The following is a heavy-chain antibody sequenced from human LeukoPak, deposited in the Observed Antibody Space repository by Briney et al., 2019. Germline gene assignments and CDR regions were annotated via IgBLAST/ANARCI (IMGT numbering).Heavy chain of an antibody. V-gene: IGHV3-15*01. Sequence: GSLRLSCAASGFTFSSAWMSWVRQAPGKGLEWVGRIKSKTDGGTTDYAAPVKGRFTISRDDSKNTLYLQMNSLKTEDTAVYYCTTDLFLLGAFDIWGQGIMVTVSS. CDR1: GFTFSSAW. CDR3: TTDLFLLGAFDI. D-gene: IGHD1-26*01. J-gene: IGHJ3*02. CDR2: IKSKTDGGTT.